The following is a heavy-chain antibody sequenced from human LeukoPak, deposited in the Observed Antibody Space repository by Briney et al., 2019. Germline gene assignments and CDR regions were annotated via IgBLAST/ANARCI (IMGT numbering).Heavy chain of an antibody. CDR1: GFTFSSYG. J-gene: IGHJ4*02. D-gene: IGHD3-22*01. CDR2: IWYDGSNK. V-gene: IGHV3-33*01. CDR3: ARARVDSSGYYLDY. Sequence: GGSLRLSCAASGFTFSSYGMHWVRQAPGKGLEWVAVIWYDGSNKYYADSVKGRFTISRDNSKNTLYLQMNSLRAEDTAVYYCARARVDSSGYYLDYWGQGTLVTISS.